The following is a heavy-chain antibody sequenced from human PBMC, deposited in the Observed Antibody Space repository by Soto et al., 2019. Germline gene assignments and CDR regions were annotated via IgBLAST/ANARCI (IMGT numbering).Heavy chain of an antibody. CDR1: GYTFTSYG. J-gene: IGHJ4*02. Sequence: ASVKVSCKASGYTFTSYGISWVRQAPGQGLEWMGWISAYNGNTNYAQKLQGRVTMTTDTSTSTAYMELRSLRSDDTAVYYCARHDKRPAGVVVTAIDDYWGQGALVTVYS. CDR3: ARHDKRPAGVVVTAIDDY. CDR2: ISAYNGNT. D-gene: IGHD2-21*02. V-gene: IGHV1-18*01.